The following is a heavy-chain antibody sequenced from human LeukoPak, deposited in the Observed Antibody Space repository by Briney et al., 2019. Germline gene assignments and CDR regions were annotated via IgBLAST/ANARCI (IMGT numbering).Heavy chain of an antibody. CDR2: ISYDGSNK. V-gene: IGHV3-30*03. J-gene: IGHJ4*02. Sequence: GGSLRLSCAASGFTFSSYGMHWVRQAPGKGLEWVAVISYDGSNKYYADSVKGRFTISRDNSKNTLYLQMNSLRAGDTAVYYCARGFGSSSWKTFDYWGQGTLVTVSS. CDR3: ARGFGSSSWKTFDY. D-gene: IGHD6-13*01. CDR1: GFTFSSYG.